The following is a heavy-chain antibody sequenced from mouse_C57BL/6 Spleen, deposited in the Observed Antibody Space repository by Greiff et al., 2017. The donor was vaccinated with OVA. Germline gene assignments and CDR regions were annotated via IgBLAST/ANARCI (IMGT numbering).Heavy chain of an antibody. Sequence: DVKLVESGEGLVKPGGSLKLSCAASGFTFSSYAMSWVRQTPEKRLEWVAYISSGGDYIYYADTVKGRFTITRDNARNTLYLQMSSLKSEDTAMYYCTRGRGYDGYSYFDYWGQGTTLTVSS. J-gene: IGHJ2*01. D-gene: IGHD2-3*01. CDR3: TRGRGYDGYSYFDY. CDR2: ISSGGDYI. CDR1: GFTFSSYA. V-gene: IGHV5-9-1*02.